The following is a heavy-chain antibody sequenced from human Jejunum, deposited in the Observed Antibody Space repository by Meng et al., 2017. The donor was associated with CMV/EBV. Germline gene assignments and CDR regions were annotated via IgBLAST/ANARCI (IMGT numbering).Heavy chain of an antibody. CDR1: GFIFSIYS. Sequence: AASGFIFSIYSMNWVRQAPGKGLDWVSHIISSSTTIHYADSVKGRFTISRDNAKNSLYLQMNSLRAEDTAVYYCARDSGWLESFDYWGQGTLVTVSS. CDR3: ARDSGWLESFDY. D-gene: IGHD3-3*01. J-gene: IGHJ4*02. V-gene: IGHV3-48*04. CDR2: IISSSTTI.